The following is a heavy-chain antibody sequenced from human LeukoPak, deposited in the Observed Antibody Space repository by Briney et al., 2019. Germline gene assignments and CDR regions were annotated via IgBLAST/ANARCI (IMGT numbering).Heavy chain of an antibody. J-gene: IGHJ5*02. CDR3: ARDRGEGYWFDP. V-gene: IGHV3-53*01. CDR2: IYSGGST. CDR1: GFTVSSNY. Sequence: GGSLRLSCAASGFTVSSNYMSWVRQAPGKGLEWVSVIYSGGSTYYADSVKGRFTVSRDNSKNTLYLQMSSLRAEDTAFYHCARDRGEGYWFDPWGQGTLVTVSS. D-gene: IGHD3-10*01.